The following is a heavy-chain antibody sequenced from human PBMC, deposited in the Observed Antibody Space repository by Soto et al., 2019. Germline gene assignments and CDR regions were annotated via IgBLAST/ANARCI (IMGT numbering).Heavy chain of an antibody. Sequence: QVQLVQSGAEVKKPGSSVKVSCKASGGTFNTYRMFWVRQAPGQGLEWMGRIIPILDVTNYAQKFQGRVTLSADKSTSTVYIELSSLRSEDTALYYCTIGSWSGEVFDIWGQGTMVTVSS. CDR2: IIPILDVT. D-gene: IGHD2-21*01. CDR3: TIGSWSGEVFDI. V-gene: IGHV1-69*02. J-gene: IGHJ3*02. CDR1: GGTFNTYR.